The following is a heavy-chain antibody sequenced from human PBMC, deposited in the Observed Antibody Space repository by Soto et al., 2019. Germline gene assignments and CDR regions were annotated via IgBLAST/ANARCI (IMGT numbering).Heavy chain of an antibody. CDR1: GFTFSSYA. CDR2: ITANSGST. Sequence: PDGCLRLSCAASGFTFSSYALVWVRQTPGKGLEWVSTITANSGSTAYGDYVKGRFTISRDNSKSTLYLQMNSLRVEDTAAYYCAKSPEWPNRYFDYWDRGTLVTVSS. CDR3: AKSPEWPNRYFDY. J-gene: IGHJ4*02. V-gene: IGHV3-23*01. D-gene: IGHD3-3*01.